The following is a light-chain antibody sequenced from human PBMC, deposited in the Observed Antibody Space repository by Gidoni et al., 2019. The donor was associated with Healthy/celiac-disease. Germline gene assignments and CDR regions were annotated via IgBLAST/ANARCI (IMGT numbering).Light chain of an antibody. CDR3: QQYGSSSLT. Sequence: EIALTQSPGTLSLSPGERATLSCRASQSVSSSYLAWYQQKPGQAPRLLIYGASSRATGIPDRFSGSGSGTDFTLTISRLEPEDFAVYYCQQYGSSSLTFGPGTKVDIK. CDR2: GAS. J-gene: IGKJ3*01. V-gene: IGKV3-20*01. CDR1: QSVSSSY.